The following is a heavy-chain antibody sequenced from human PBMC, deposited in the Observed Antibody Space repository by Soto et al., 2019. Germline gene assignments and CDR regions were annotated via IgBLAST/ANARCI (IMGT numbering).Heavy chain of an antibody. CDR2: INHSGST. J-gene: IGHJ4*02. CDR3: ARVLTRRGFDY. V-gene: IGHV4-34*01. CDR1: GGSFSGYY. D-gene: IGHD3-10*01. Sequence: QVQLQQWGAGLLKPSETLSLTCAVYGGSFSGYYWSWIRQPPGKGLEWIGEINHSGSTNYNPSLKSRVTISVDTSKNQFSLKLSSVTAADTAVYSCARVLTRRGFDYWGQGTLVTVSS.